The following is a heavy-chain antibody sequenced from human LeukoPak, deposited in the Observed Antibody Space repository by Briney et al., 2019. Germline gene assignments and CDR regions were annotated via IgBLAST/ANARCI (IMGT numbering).Heavy chain of an antibody. CDR2: IYYSGST. D-gene: IGHD3-9*01. CDR3: ARLSPTDPYYDILTGYYNVPRHFDY. V-gene: IGHV4-39*01. CDR1: GGSISSSSYY. J-gene: IGHJ4*02. Sequence: SETLSLTCTVSGGSISSSSYYWGWIRQPPGKGLEWIGSIYYSGSTYYNPSLKSRVTISVDTSKNQFSLKLSSVTAADTAVYYCARLSPTDPYYDILTGYYNVPRHFDYWGQGTLVTVSS.